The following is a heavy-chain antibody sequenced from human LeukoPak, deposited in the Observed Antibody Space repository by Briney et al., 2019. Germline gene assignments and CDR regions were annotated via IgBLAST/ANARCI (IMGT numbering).Heavy chain of an antibody. D-gene: IGHD3-3*01. Sequence: SETLSLTCSISGGSIINYYGSWIRQSPGKGLEWIGYIFYTGATDHNPSLRGRVTMSVDTSTNQFSLKLTSVTAADTAVYYCARSGHDFWSGLKWFDSWGQGTLVTVS. CDR1: GGSIINYY. J-gene: IGHJ5*01. CDR3: ARSGHDFWSGLKWFDS. V-gene: IGHV4-59*01. CDR2: IFYTGAT.